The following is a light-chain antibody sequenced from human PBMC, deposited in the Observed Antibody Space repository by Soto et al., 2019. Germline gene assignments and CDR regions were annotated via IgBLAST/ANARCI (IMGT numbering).Light chain of an antibody. V-gene: IGKV1-6*01. CDR1: QGIRNE. J-gene: IGKJ2*01. Sequence: AIQMTQSPSSLSASVGDRVTITCRASQGIRNELGWYQQKPGKAPKLLLYGASSLESGVPSRFSGSGSGTDFTLTISSLQPEDFATYYCLQEYAYPYTFGQGTKLEIK. CDR3: LQEYAYPYT. CDR2: GAS.